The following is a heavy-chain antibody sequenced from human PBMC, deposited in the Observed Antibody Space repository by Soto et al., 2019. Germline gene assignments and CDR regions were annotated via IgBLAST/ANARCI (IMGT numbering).Heavy chain of an antibody. CDR2: IYYSGST. CDR1: GGSISSGDYY. Sequence: SETLSLTCTVSGGSISSGDYYWSWIRQPPGKGLEWIGYIYYSGSTYYNPSLKSRVTISVDTSKNQFSLKLSSVTAADTAVYYCARDGYDFWSGYYGNWFDPWGQGTLVTVSS. D-gene: IGHD3-3*01. CDR3: ARDGYDFWSGYYGNWFDP. V-gene: IGHV4-30-4*01. J-gene: IGHJ5*02.